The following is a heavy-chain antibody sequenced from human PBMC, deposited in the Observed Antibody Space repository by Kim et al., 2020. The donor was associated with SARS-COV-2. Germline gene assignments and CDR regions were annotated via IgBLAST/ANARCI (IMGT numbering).Heavy chain of an antibody. CDR3: ARDLFGGFGEPQADY. D-gene: IGHD3-10*01. CDR1: GGSISSSSYY. Sequence: SETLSLICTVSGGSISSSSYYWGWIRQPPGKGLEWIGSIYYSGSTYYNPSLKSRVTISVDTSKNQFSLKLSSVTAAATAVYYCARDLFGGFGEPQADYWGQGTLVTVSS. J-gene: IGHJ4*02. CDR2: IYYSGST. V-gene: IGHV4-39*07.